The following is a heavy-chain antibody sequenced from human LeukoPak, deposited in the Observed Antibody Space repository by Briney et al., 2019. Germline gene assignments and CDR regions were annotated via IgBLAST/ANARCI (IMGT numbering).Heavy chain of an antibody. Sequence: GSSLRLSCAASGFTFSRNVMHWVRQAPGKGLEWVALISYDGSNKFYADSVKGRFTISRDNSRNTLYLQMSSLRGEDAAVYSCARGGIPTGPYYYFYYMDVWGKGTAVTVSS. CDR3: ARGGIPTGPYYYFYYMDV. J-gene: IGHJ6*03. CDR2: ISYDGSNK. V-gene: IGHV3-30*04. CDR1: GFTFSRNV. D-gene: IGHD3-10*01.